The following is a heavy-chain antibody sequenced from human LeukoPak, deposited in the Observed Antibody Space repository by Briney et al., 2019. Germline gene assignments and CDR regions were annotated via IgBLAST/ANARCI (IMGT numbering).Heavy chain of an antibody. CDR1: GGSISSYY. CDR2: IYYSGST. J-gene: IGHJ4*02. V-gene: IGHV4-59*08. D-gene: IGHD7-27*01. CDR3: ARRPTGDPKFDY. Sequence: SETLSLTCTVSGGSISSYYWSWIRQPPGKGLEWIGYIYYSGSTNYNPPLKSRVTISVDTSKNRFSLKLSTVTAADTAVYYCARRPTGDPKFDYWGQGTLVTVSS.